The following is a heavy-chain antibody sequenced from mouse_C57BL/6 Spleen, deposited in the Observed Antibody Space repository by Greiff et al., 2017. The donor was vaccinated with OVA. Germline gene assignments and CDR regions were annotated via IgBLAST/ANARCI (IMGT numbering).Heavy chain of an antibody. J-gene: IGHJ4*01. Sequence: EVQLQQSGAELVKPGASVKLSCTASGFNIKDYYMHWVKQRTEQGLEWIGRIDPEDGETKYAPKFQGKATIPADTYSNTAYLQLSSLTAEDTAVYYCADGGLRRNYAMDYWGQGTSVTVAS. CDR2: IDPEDGET. V-gene: IGHV14-2*01. CDR3: ADGGLRRNYAMDY. CDR1: GFNIKDYY. D-gene: IGHD2-4*01.